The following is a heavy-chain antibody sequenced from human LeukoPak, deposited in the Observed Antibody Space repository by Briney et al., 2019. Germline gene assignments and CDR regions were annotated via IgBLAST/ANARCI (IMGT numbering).Heavy chain of an antibody. V-gene: IGHV3-23*01. Sequence: GGSLRLSYAASGFTFSNYAMNWVRQAPGKGLEWVSAISHSGASTYYADSVKGRLTISRDSAKNMLFLQMNRLRAEDTAVYYCAKSPYFYNSGRSVDVWGKGTTVTVSS. CDR1: GFTFSNYA. CDR3: AKSPYFYNSGRSVDV. D-gene: IGHD3-10*01. J-gene: IGHJ6*04. CDR2: ISHSGAST.